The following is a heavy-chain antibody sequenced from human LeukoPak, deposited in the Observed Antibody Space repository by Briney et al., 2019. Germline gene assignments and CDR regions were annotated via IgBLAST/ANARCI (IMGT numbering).Heavy chain of an antibody. CDR1: GFTFSSYS. V-gene: IGHV3-21*01. CDR2: ISSSSSYI. Sequence: GGSLRLSCAASGFTFSSYSMNWVRQAPGKGLEWVSSISSSSSYIYYADSVKGRFTISRDNAKNSLYLQMNSLRAEDPAVYYCARDRLYYDSSGYYPDSDAFDIWGQGTMVTVSS. J-gene: IGHJ3*02. CDR3: ARDRLYYDSSGYYPDSDAFDI. D-gene: IGHD3-22*01.